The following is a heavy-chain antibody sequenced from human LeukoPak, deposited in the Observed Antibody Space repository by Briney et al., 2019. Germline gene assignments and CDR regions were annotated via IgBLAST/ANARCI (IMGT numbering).Heavy chain of an antibody. CDR2: IIPIFGTA. V-gene: IGHV1-69*06. J-gene: IGHJ4*02. D-gene: IGHD3-10*01. CDR1: GGTFSSYA. Sequence: SVKVSCKASGGTFSSYAISWVRQAPGQGLEWMGGIIPIFGTANYAQKFQGRVTMTEDTSTDTAYMELSSLRSEDTAVYYCASLSPVRGSGPVDYWGQGTLVTVSS. CDR3: ASLSPVRGSGPVDY.